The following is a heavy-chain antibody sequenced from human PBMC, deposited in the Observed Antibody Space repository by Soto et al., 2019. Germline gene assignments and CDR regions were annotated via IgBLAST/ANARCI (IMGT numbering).Heavy chain of an antibody. CDR2: IYYSGST. J-gene: IGHJ5*02. V-gene: IGHV4-61*08. CDR1: GGPIKSDAYF. Sequence: SETLSLTCTVSGGPIKSDAYFWSWIRQHPGKGLEWIGYIYYSGSTNYNPSLKSRVTISVDTSKNQFSLKLSSVTAADTAVYYCARDHPGYDFWSGYYRANWFDPWGQGTLVTVSS. D-gene: IGHD3-3*01. CDR3: ARDHPGYDFWSGYYRANWFDP.